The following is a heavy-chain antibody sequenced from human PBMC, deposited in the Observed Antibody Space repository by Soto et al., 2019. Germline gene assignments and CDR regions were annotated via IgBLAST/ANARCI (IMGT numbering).Heavy chain of an antibody. CDR3: AHNFRGWGSYPGDRFDS. J-gene: IGHJ5*01. V-gene: IGHV2-5*02. CDR2: VFWDDDK. Sequence: QITLKESGPTLVKPTQTLTLTCNCSGFSLSSVGGGVGWIRQPPGKALEFLALVFWDDDKRYQPSLRSRLTNNQNTSKDQVVLTITNMDPVDPATYYCAHNFRGWGSYPGDRFDSWGQGTLVLVSA. CDR1: GFSLSSVGGG. D-gene: IGHD3-16*02.